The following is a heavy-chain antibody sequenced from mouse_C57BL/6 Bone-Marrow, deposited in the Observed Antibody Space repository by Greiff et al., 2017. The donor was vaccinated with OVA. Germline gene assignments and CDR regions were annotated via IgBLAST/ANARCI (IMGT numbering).Heavy chain of an antibody. D-gene: IGHD2-1*01. CDR1: GFTFSDYY. J-gene: IGHJ2*01. Sequence: EVQVVESEGGLVQPGSSMKLSCTASGFTFSDYYMAWVRQVPEKGLEWVANINYDGSSTYYLDSLKSRFIISRDNAKNILYLQMSSLKSEDTATYDCAREVVYYGPYFDYWGKGTTLTVSS. CDR2: INYDGSST. V-gene: IGHV5-16*01. CDR3: AREVVYYGPYFDY.